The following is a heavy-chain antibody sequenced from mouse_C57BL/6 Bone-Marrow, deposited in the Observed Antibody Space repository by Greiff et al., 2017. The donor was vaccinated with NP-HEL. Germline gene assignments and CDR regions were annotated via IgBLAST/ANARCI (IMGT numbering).Heavy chain of an antibody. Sequence: DVHLVESGGGLVKPGGSLKLSCAASGFTFSDYGMHWVRQAPEKGLEWVAYISSGSSTIYYADTVKGRFTISRDNAKNTLFLQMTSLRSEDTAMYYCARGWLPAMDYWGQGTSVTVSS. J-gene: IGHJ4*01. V-gene: IGHV5-17*01. D-gene: IGHD2-3*01. CDR2: ISSGSSTI. CDR3: ARGWLPAMDY. CDR1: GFTFSDYG.